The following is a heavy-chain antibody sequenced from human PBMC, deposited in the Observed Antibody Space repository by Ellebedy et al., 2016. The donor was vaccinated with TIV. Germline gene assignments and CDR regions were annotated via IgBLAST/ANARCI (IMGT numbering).Heavy chain of an antibody. CDR2: VNQSGRT. CDR3: TRTVQLEFYMNV. D-gene: IGHD3-3*01. V-gene: IGHV4-34*01. J-gene: IGHJ6*03. CDR1: GGSFSGYY. Sequence: SETLSLTCAVYGGSFSGYYWSWVRQPPGKGLEWIGEVNQSGRTNYHPSLKSRVTISVDTSKNQFSLKLSSVTAADTAVYYCTRTVQLEFYMNVWGRGTSVTVSS.